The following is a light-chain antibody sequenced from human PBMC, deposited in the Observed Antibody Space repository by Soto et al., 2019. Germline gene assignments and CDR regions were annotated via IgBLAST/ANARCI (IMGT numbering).Light chain of an antibody. J-gene: IGKJ2*01. Sequence: DIVMTQTPDSLAVSLGERATINCKSSQSVLYNSNDKNYLAWYQQKPGQPPKLLIYWASTRESGVPDRFSGSGAGTDFTVSISSRQAEDVAVYYCQQYYSTPQTFGQGTKLEI. CDR2: WAS. V-gene: IGKV4-1*01. CDR1: QSVLYNSNDKNY. CDR3: QQYYSTPQT.